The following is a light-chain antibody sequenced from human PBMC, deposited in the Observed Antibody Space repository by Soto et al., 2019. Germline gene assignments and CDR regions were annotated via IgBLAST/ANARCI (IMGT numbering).Light chain of an antibody. CDR2: DAT. V-gene: IGKV3-20*01. J-gene: IGKJ5*01. CDR1: QSVSNNY. CDR3: KNYGSSPIP. Sequence: EIVLTQSPGTLSLSPGERTTLSCRASQSVSNNYLAWYHQKPGQAPRLLICDATSRATGIPDGLSGGGSGKDFPLTIVGLGLEVFAVYSCKNYGSSPIPLGKGTRREIK.